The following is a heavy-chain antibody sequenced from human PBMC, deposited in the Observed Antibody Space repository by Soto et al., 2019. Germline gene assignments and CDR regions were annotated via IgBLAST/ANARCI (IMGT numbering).Heavy chain of an antibody. J-gene: IGHJ4*02. CDR1: GITFSDHD. CDR2: SRSRADDYAT. V-gene: IGHV3-72*01. Sequence: EVQLVESGGGLVQPGGSLRLSCATSGITFSDHDMNWVRQAPWKGLEWLGRSRSRADDYATDYAASVRGRFTFSRDDSKSSLSLQMRSLKTGDTAMYYCVLWVRGLINYWGQGTLVTVSS. CDR3: VLWVRGLINY. D-gene: IGHD3-10*01.